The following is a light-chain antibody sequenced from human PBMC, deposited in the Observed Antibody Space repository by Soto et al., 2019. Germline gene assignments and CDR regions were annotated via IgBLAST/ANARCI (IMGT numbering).Light chain of an antibody. V-gene: IGKV1-27*01. CDR2: DAS. CDR1: HDIGNS. CDR3: QNSNSAPLT. Sequence: DLQMTQSPPSLSASVGDRVTVTCRASHDIGNSLAWYQHRPGKSPRLLIYDASSLQSGVPSRFSGSGSGTHFTLAIRSLRPEAAATLYCQNSNSAPLTFGGGNKVAVK. J-gene: IGKJ4*01.